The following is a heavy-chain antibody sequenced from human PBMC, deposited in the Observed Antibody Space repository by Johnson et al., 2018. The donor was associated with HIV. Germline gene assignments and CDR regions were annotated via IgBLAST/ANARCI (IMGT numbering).Heavy chain of an antibody. Sequence: VQLVESGGGVVQPGRSLRLSCAASGFTFSSYGMHWVRQAPGKGLVWVSRVNNDGGDTIYADSVKGRFTISRDNAKNTLFLQMNSLRAEDTAVYYCAKDREWLVPTPLDAFDIWGQGTMVTVSS. CDR1: GFTFSSYG. V-gene: IGHV3-74*01. J-gene: IGHJ3*02. CDR2: VNNDGGDT. D-gene: IGHD6-19*01. CDR3: AKDREWLVPTPLDAFDI.